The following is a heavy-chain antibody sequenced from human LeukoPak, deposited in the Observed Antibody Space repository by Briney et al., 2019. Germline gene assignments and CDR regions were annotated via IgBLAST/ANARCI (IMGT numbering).Heavy chain of an antibody. CDR1: GYSISGGYY. CDR3: ARTYNWNYDY. CDR2: IYHSGST. D-gene: IGHD1-7*01. V-gene: IGHV4-38-2*01. Sequence: SETLSLTCAVSGYSISGGYYWGWIRQPPGKGLEWIGRIYHSGSTNYNPSLKSRVTISVDTSKNQFSLKLSSVTAADTAVYYCARTYNWNYDYWGQGTLVTVSS. J-gene: IGHJ4*02.